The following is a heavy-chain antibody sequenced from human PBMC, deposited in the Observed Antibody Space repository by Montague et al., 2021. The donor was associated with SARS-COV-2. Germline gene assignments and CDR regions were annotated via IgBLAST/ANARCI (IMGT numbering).Heavy chain of an antibody. Sequence: SETLSLTCTVSGVSVTDYYWSWIRQPPGKGLEWVGDVLYNNGTNFNPSLKSRVAISVATYKNEFSLPLTSVTAADTAFYYYVRHPHYDGLNGPPDFWDQGTLVTVSS. J-gene: IGHJ4*02. CDR1: GVSVTDYY. V-gene: IGHV4-59*08. CDR2: VLYNNGT. D-gene: IGHD3-22*01. CDR3: VRHPHYDGLNGPPDF.